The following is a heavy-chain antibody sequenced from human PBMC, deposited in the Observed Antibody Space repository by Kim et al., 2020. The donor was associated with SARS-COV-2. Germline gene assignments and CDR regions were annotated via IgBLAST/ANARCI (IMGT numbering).Heavy chain of an antibody. J-gene: IGHJ5*02. CDR2: IYYSGST. Sequence: SETLSLTCTVSGGSISSYYWSWIRQPPGKGLEWIGYIYYSGSTNYNPSLKSRVTISVDTSKNQFSLKLSSVTAADTAVYYCARDAVAGTDWFDPWGQGT. V-gene: IGHV4-59*13. CDR3: ARDAVAGTDWFDP. D-gene: IGHD6-19*01. CDR1: GGSISSYY.